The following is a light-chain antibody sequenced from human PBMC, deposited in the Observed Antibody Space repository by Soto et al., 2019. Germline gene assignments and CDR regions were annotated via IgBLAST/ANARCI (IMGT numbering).Light chain of an antibody. CDR3: EKYGNFWT. CDR2: DTS. CDR1: QSVSNNY. V-gene: IGKV3-20*01. J-gene: IGKJ1*01. Sequence: EIVLTQSPGTLSLSPGERATLSCRASQSVSNNYLAWYQQKPGQAPRLLIYDTSTRATGVPARFSGSGSGTDFSLTIRRLEPDDFAVYYCEKYGNFWTFGQGTKVDIK.